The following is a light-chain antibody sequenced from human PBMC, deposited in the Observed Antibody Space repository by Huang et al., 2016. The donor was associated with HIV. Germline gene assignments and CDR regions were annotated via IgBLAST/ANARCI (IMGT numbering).Light chain of an antibody. CDR3: QQYDTLPLT. Sequence: DIQMTQSPSSLSASLGDKVTITCQASLDINNYLNWYQQKPGKVPKLLISDASDRETGVPPRFSGSRSGTNFTLTVSSLQAEDIGTYYYQQYDTLPLTFGQGTNVEI. J-gene: IGKJ1*01. CDR1: LDINNY. V-gene: IGKV1-33*01. CDR2: DAS.